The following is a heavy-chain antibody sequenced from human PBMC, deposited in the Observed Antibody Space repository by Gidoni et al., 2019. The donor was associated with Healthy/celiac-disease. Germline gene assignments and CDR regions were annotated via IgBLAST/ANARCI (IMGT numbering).Heavy chain of an antibody. J-gene: IGHJ5*02. D-gene: IGHD2-15*01. Sequence: QLQLQESGPGLVKPSETLSLTCTVSGGSISSSSYYWGWIRQPPGKGLEWIGSIYYSGSTYYNPSLKSRVTISVDTSKNQFSLKLSSVTAADTAVYYCARHGWRPWFDPWGQGTLVTVSS. CDR2: IYYSGST. CDR1: GGSISSSSYY. CDR3: ARHGWRPWFDP. V-gene: IGHV4-39*01.